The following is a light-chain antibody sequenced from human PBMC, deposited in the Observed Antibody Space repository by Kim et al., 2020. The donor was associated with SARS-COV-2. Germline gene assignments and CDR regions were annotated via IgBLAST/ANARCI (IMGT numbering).Light chain of an antibody. Sequence: PRQTASNTCSGDKLGDKYACWYQLKPGQSHLLVIYQDTMRPSGIPERFAASNAGNAATLTISGTQAVDEAGYYCQAWDTSLGVVFGGGTQLTVL. CDR2: QDT. CDR3: QAWDTSLGVV. CDR1: KLGDKY. J-gene: IGLJ2*01. V-gene: IGLV3-1*01.